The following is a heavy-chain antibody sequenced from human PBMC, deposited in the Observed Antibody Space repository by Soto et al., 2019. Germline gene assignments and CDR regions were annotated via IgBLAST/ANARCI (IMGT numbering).Heavy chain of an antibody. J-gene: IGHJ3*02. Sequence: SVKVSCKTSGYTFIKYGINWVRQAPGQGLEWMGLIIPFIFRTDYARNLLDRVAMTTDPSTSTVYIELTILRSGDTAMYYCARLRGVAVPAASPDGFDXWGQVTIVTVS. D-gene: IGHD2-2*01. V-gene: IGHV1-18*01. CDR3: ARLRGVAVPAASPDGFDX. CDR1: GYTFIKYG. CDR2: IIPFIFRT.